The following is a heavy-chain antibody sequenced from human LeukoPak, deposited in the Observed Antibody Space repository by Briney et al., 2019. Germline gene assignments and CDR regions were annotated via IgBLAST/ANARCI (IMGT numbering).Heavy chain of an antibody. V-gene: IGHV3-9*01. D-gene: IGHD6-13*01. J-gene: IGHJ5*02. Sequence: PGRSLRLSCAASGFTFDDYAMHWVRQAPGKGLEWVSGISWNSGSIGYADSVKGRFTISRDNAKNSLYLQMNSLRAEDTALYYCAKDKGSWYNWFDPWGQGTLVTVSS. CDR2: ISWNSGSI. CDR3: AKDKGSWYNWFDP. CDR1: GFTFDDYA.